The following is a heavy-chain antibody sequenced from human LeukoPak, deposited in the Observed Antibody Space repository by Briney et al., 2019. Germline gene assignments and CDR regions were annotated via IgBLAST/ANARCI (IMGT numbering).Heavy chain of an antibody. V-gene: IGHV3-21*01. CDR3: ARDLGYAYYYGMDV. D-gene: IGHD5-12*01. J-gene: IGHJ6*02. CDR1: GFTFSSYS. CDR2: ISSSSSSSSYI. Sequence: GGSLRLSCAASGFTFSSYSMNWGRQAPGKGLEWVSSISSSSSSSSYIYYADSLRGRFTISRDNAKNSLLLQMNSLTAEDTAVYYCARDLGYAYYYGMDVWGQGTTVTVSS.